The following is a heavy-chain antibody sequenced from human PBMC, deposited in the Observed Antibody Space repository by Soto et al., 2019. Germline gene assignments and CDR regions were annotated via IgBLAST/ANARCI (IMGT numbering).Heavy chain of an antibody. D-gene: IGHD3-9*01. V-gene: IGHV1-2*04. CDR3: ARNYYILTGYAVGAFDI. CDR1: GYTVTGYD. CDR2: INPNSGGT. J-gene: IGHJ3*02. Sequence: SSVKVSCKASGYTVTGYDIHWVRQAPGQGLEWMGWINPNSGGTNYAQKFQGWVTMTRDTSISTAYMELSRLRSDDTAVYYCARNYYILTGYAVGAFDIWGQGTMVTVSS.